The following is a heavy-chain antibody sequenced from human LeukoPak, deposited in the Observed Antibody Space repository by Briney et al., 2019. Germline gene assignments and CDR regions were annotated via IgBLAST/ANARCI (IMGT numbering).Heavy chain of an antibody. J-gene: IGHJ4*02. D-gene: IGHD2-15*01. CDR2: INPNSGGT. CDR1: GYTSTGYY. Sequence: ASVKVSCKASGYTSTGYYMHWVRQAPGQGLEWMGRINPNSGGTNYAQKFQGRVTMTRDTSISTAYMELSRLRSDDTAVYYCARGYCSGGSCYSVDYWGQGTLVTVSS. V-gene: IGHV1-2*06. CDR3: ARGYCSGGSCYSVDY.